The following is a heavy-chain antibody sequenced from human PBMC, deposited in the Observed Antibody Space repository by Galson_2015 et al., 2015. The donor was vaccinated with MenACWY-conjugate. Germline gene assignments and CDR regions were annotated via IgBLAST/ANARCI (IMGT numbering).Heavy chain of an antibody. V-gene: IGHV4-39*07. D-gene: IGHD3-3*01. CDR2: IYYSGST. CDR1: GGSISSSSYY. CDR3: ARVGLFMDFWSDTLAWDGMDV. Sequence: SETLSLTCTVSGGSISSSSYYWGWIRQPPGKGLEWIGSIYYSGSTYYNPPLKSRVTISVDTSKNQFSLKLSSVTAADTAVYYCARVGLFMDFWSDTLAWDGMDVWGQGTTVTVSS. J-gene: IGHJ6*02.